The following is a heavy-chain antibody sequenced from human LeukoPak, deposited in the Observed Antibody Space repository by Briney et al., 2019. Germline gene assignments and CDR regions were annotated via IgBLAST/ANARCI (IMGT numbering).Heavy chain of an antibody. Sequence: GESLKISCKGSGYSFTSYWIGWVRQMPGKGLEWMGIIYPGDSDTRYSPSFQGQVTISADKSISTAYLQWSSLKASDTAMYYCARYTYDSSGYLHPEYFQHWGQGTLVTVSS. CDR2: IYPGDSDT. V-gene: IGHV5-51*01. J-gene: IGHJ1*01. CDR3: ARYTYDSSGYLHPEYFQH. CDR1: GYSFTSYW. D-gene: IGHD3-22*01.